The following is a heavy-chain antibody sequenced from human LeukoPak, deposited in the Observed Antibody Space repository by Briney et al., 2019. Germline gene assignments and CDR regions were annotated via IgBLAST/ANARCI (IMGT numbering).Heavy chain of an antibody. D-gene: IGHD3-9*01. Sequence: PGGSLRLSCAASGFTFSSYAMHWVRQAPGKGLEWVAVISYDGSNKYYADSVKGRFTISRDNAKNTLYLQMNSLRAEDTAVYYCACRSDVLTGYDYWGQGTLVTVSS. CDR3: ACRSDVLTGYDY. CDR2: ISYDGSNK. V-gene: IGHV3-30-3*01. J-gene: IGHJ4*02. CDR1: GFTFSSYA.